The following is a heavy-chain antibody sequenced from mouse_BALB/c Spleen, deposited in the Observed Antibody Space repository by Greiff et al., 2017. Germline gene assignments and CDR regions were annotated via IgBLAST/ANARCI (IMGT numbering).Heavy chain of an antibody. CDR3: VYYRYEEYYAMDY. V-gene: IGHV10-1*02. Sequence: DVKLVESGGGLVQPKGSLKLSCAASGFTFNTYAMNWVRQAPGKGLEWVARIRSKSNNYATYYADSVKDRFTISRDDSQSMLYLQMNNLKTEDTAMYYCVYYRYEEYYAMDYWGQGTSVTVSS. D-gene: IGHD2-14*01. CDR2: IRSKSNNYAT. CDR1: GFTFNTYA. J-gene: IGHJ4*01.